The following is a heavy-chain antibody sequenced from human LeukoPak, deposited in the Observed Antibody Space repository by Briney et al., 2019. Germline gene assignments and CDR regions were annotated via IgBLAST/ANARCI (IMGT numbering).Heavy chain of an antibody. J-gene: IGHJ5*02. Sequence: PSETLSLTCAVSGYSISSGYYWGWTRQPPGKGLEWIGSIYHSGSTYYNPSLKSRVTISVDTSKNQFSLKLSSVTAADTAVYYCARPYYDFWSGNENWFDHWGQGTLVTVSS. CDR2: IYHSGST. CDR3: ARPYYDFWSGNENWFDH. V-gene: IGHV4-38-2*01. D-gene: IGHD3-3*01. CDR1: GYSISSGYY.